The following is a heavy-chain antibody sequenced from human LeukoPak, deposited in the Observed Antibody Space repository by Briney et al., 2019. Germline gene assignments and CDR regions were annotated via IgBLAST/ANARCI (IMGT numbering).Heavy chain of an antibody. Sequence: PSETLSVTCAVYGGSFSGYYWSWIRQPPGKGLEWIGEINHSGSTNYNPSLKSRVTISVDTSKNQFSLKLSSVTAADTAVYYCARSMGIVVVPAAIPYGMDVWGQGTTVTVSS. J-gene: IGHJ6*02. D-gene: IGHD2-2*03. CDR2: INHSGST. V-gene: IGHV4-34*01. CDR1: GGSFSGYY. CDR3: ARSMGIVVVPAAIPYGMDV.